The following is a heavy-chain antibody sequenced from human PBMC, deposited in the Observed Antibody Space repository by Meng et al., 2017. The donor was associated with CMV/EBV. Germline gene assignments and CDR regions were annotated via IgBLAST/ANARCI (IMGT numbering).Heavy chain of an antibody. Sequence: YTFTYYYMHWVQQAPGKGLEWMGLVDPEDGETIYAEKFQGRVTITADTSTDTAYMELSSLRSEDTAVYYCATERYQLLPGRSNWFDPWGQGTLVTVSS. CDR2: VDPEDGET. J-gene: IGHJ5*02. V-gene: IGHV1-69-2*01. CDR3: ATERYQLLPGRSNWFDP. D-gene: IGHD2-2*01. CDR1: YTFTYYY.